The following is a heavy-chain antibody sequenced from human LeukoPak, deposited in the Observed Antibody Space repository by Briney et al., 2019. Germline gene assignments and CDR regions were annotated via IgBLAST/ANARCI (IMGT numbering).Heavy chain of an antibody. Sequence: ASVKVSCKASGYIFTSYGISWVRQAPGQALEWMGWISVYNGNTNYPQRLQGRVTMTTDTSTTTAYMELRSLRSDDTAVYYCARDINGYYYDSHGYYPTDLWGQGTLVTVSS. CDR2: ISVYNGNT. CDR3: ARDINGYYYDSHGYYPTDL. V-gene: IGHV1-18*01. D-gene: IGHD3-22*01. J-gene: IGHJ5*02. CDR1: GYIFTSYG.